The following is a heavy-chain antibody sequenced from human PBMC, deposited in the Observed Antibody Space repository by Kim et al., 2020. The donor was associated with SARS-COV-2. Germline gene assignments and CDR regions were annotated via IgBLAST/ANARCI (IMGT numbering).Heavy chain of an antibody. CDR3: ARGGYCSSTSCYEGAGMDV. V-gene: IGHV4-39*01. CDR2: IYYSGST. D-gene: IGHD2-2*01. CDR1: GGSISSSSYY. Sequence: SETLSLTCTVSGGSISSSSYYWGWIRQPPGKGLEWIGSIYYSGSTYYNPSLKSRVTISVDTSKNQFSLKLSSVTAADTAVYYCARGGYCSSTSCYEGAGMDVWGQGTTVTVSS. J-gene: IGHJ6*02.